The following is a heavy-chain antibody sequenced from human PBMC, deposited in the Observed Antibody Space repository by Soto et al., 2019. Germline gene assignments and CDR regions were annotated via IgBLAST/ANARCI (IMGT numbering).Heavy chain of an antibody. V-gene: IGHV1-46*01. CDR2: INPSGGST. Sequence: ASVKVSCRASGYTFTSYYMHWVRQAPGQGLEWMGIINPSGGSTSYAQKFQGRVTMTRDTSTSTVYMELSSLRSEDTAVYYCARDHGGGYGNSYGMDVWGQGTTVTVSS. CDR3: ARDHGGGYGNSYGMDV. CDR1: GYTFTSYY. D-gene: IGHD5-12*01. J-gene: IGHJ6*02.